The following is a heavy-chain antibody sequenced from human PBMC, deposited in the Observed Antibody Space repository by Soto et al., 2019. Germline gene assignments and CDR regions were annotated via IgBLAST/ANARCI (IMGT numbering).Heavy chain of an antibody. CDR1: GGSISSSSYY. J-gene: IGHJ5*02. V-gene: IGHV4-39*01. Sequence: SETLSVTCTVSGGSISSSSYYWGWIRQPPGKGLEWIGSIYYSGSTYYNPSLKSRVTISVDTSKNQFSLKLSSVTAADTAVYYCSSYSTGTSFDPWGQGTLVTVSS. CDR2: IYYSGST. CDR3: SSYSTGTSFDP. D-gene: IGHD3-22*01.